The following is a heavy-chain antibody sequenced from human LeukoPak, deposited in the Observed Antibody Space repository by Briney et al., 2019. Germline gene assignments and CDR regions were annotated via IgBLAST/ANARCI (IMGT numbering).Heavy chain of an antibody. CDR1: GFTFTTYG. CDR2: ISNSGSST. D-gene: IGHD6-19*01. V-gene: IGHV3-23*01. CDR3: ARGGSSGSTGGY. Sequence: PGGSLRLSCAASGFTFTTYGMNWVRQAPGKGLEWISTISNSGSSTYYADSVKGRFTISRDNSKNTLYLQMNSLRVEDTAVYYCARGGSSGSTGGYWGQGTLVTVSS. J-gene: IGHJ4*02.